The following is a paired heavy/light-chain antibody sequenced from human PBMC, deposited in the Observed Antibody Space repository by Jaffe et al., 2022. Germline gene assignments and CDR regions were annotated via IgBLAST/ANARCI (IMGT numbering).Light chain of an antibody. Sequence: EIVLTQSPGTLSLSPGERATLSCRASQSVSSSYLAWYQQKPGQAPRLLIYGASSRATGIPDRFSGSGSGTDFTLTISRLEPEDFAVYYCQQYGSSGWTFGQGTKVEIK. V-gene: IGKV3-20*01. CDR2: GAS. CDR3: QQYGSSGWT. CDR1: QSVSSSY. J-gene: IGKJ1*01.
Heavy chain of an antibody. J-gene: IGHJ4*02. CDR3: ARGPLRYFDWFPGGFEY. CDR2: INHSGST. Sequence: QVQLQQWGAGLLKPSETLSLTCAVYGGSFSGYYWSWIRQPPGKGLEWIGEINHSGSTNYNPSLKSRVTISVDTSKNQFSLKLSSVTAADTAVYYCARGPLRYFDWFPGGFEYWGQGTLVTVSS. V-gene: IGHV4-34*01. CDR1: GGSFSGYY. D-gene: IGHD3-9*01.